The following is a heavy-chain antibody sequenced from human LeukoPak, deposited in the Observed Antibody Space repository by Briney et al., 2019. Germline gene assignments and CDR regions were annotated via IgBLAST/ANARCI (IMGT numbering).Heavy chain of an antibody. J-gene: IGHJ6*03. CDR1: GYTVSSNY. V-gene: IGHV3-53*01. Sequence: GGSLRLSCAASGYTVSSNYMSWVRQAPGKGLEWVSVIYSGGSTYYADSVDGRFTISRDNSKNTLYLQMNSLRAEDTAVYYCARDRALVSMVRGVMGYFYYYMDVWGKGTTVTISS. D-gene: IGHD3-10*01. CDR2: IYSGGST. CDR3: ARDRALVSMVRGVMGYFYYYMDV.